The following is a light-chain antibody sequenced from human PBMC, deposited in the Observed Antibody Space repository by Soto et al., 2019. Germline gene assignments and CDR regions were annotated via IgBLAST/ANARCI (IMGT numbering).Light chain of an antibody. CDR1: QTLLYSSNNKNY. CDR2: WAS. J-gene: IGKJ1*01. Sequence: DIVMTQSPDSLAVSLGERATINCKSSQTLLYSSNNKNYLVWYQQKPGQPPKLLIYWASTRESGVPDRFSGSGSGTDFTLTISSLQAEDVAVYYCQQFYSPPWTFGQGTKVEIK. CDR3: QQFYSPPWT. V-gene: IGKV4-1*01.